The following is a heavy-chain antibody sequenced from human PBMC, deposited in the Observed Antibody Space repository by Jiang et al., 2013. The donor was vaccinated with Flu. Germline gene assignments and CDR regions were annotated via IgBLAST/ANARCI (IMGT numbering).Heavy chain of an antibody. CDR2: INAGNGNT. CDR3: RLGAVTLIDFDY. J-gene: IGHJ4*02. V-gene: IGHV1-3*01. D-gene: IGHD4-17*01. CDR1: GYTFTSYA. Sequence: GAEVKKPGASVKVSCKASGYTFTSYAMHWVRQAPGQRLEWMGWINAGNGNTKYSQKFQGRVTITRDTSASTAYMELSSLRSEDTAVYYCRLGAVTLIDFDYWGQGTLVTVSS.